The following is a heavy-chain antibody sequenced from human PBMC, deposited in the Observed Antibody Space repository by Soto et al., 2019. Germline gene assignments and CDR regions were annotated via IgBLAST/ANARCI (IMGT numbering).Heavy chain of an antibody. D-gene: IGHD1-26*01. CDR1: GGSISSGGYS. V-gene: IGHV4-31*03. CDR2: IYYSGST. CDR3: AREGGIVGATAADY. Sequence: QVQLQESGPGLVKPSHTLSLTCPVSGGSISSGGYSWSWIRHHTGKGLEWIGYIYYSGSTYYNPSLKSRVTISVDTSKNQFSLKLSSVTAADTAVYYCAREGGIVGATAADYWGQGTLVTVSS. J-gene: IGHJ4*02.